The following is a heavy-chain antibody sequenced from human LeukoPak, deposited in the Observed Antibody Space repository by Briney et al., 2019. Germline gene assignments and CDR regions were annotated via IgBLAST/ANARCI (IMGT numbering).Heavy chain of an antibody. V-gene: IGHV3-23*01. D-gene: IGHD6-19*01. J-gene: IGHJ5*02. CDR1: GFTFSSYA. CDR3: AKNGIAVAGTSNWFDP. Sequence: QSGGSLRLSCAASGFTFSSYAMSWVRQAPGKGLEWVSAISGSGGSTYYADSVKGRFTISRDNSKNTLYLQMNSLRAEDTAVYYCAKNGIAVAGTSNWFDPWGQGTLVTVSS. CDR2: ISGSGGST.